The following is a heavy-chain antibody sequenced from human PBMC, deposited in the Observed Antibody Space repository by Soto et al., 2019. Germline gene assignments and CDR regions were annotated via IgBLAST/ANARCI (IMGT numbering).Heavy chain of an antibody. V-gene: IGHV1-18*01. CDR3: ASLGNDILTLGPS. CDR1: GYTFTSYG. CDR2: ISAYNGNT. Sequence: SVKVACKASGYTFTSYGISWVRQAPGQGLEWMGWISAYNGNTNYAQKLQGRVTMTTDTSTSTAYMELRSLRSDDTAVYYCASLGNDILTLGPSWGQGTLVTVSS. D-gene: IGHD3-9*01. J-gene: IGHJ4*02.